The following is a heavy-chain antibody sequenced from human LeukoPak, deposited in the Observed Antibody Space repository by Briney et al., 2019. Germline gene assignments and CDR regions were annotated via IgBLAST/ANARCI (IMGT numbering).Heavy chain of an antibody. Sequence: GGSLRLSCAASGFTFSSYAMSWVRQAPGKGLEWVSAISGSGGSTYYADSVKGRFTISRDNSKNTLYLQMNSLRAEDTAVYYCAKDGRRQDIVLMVNDAFDIWGQGTMVTVSS. CDR3: AKDGRRQDIVLMVNDAFDI. CDR1: GFTFSSYA. CDR2: ISGSGGST. D-gene: IGHD2-8*01. J-gene: IGHJ3*02. V-gene: IGHV3-23*01.